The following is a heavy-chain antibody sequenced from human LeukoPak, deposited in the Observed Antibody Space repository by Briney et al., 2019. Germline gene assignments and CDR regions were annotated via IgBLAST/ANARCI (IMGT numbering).Heavy chain of an antibody. J-gene: IGHJ2*01. CDR1: GFTFDDYA. CDR3: AKANFNWNYGPSSEWYFDL. CDR2: ISWNSGSI. D-gene: IGHD1-7*01. Sequence: PGRSLRLSCAASGFTFDDYAMHWVRQAPGKGLEWVSGISWNSGSIGYADSVKGRFTISRDNAKNSLYLQMNSLRAEDMALYYCAKANFNWNYGPSSEWYFDLWGRGTLVTVSS. V-gene: IGHV3-9*03.